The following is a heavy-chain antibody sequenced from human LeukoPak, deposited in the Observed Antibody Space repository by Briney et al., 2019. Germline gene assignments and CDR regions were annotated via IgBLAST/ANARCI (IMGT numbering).Heavy chain of an antibody. Sequence: GGSLRLSCAASGFTFSIYSMNWVRQAPGKGLEGVSSISSSSSYIYYADSVKGRFTISRDNAKNSLYLQMNSLRAEDTAVYYCARDTYYYDSSGYYWFDPWGQGTLVTVSS. V-gene: IGHV3-21*01. CDR2: ISSSSSYI. D-gene: IGHD3-22*01. CDR1: GFTFSIYS. J-gene: IGHJ5*02. CDR3: ARDTYYYDSSGYYWFDP.